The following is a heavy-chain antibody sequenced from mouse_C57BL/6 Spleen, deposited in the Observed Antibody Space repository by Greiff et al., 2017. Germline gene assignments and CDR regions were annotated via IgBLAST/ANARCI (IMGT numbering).Heavy chain of an antibody. Sequence: VQLQQSGAELARPGASVKMSCKASGYTFTSYTMHWVKQRPGQGLEWIGYINPSSGYTKYNQKFKGNATLTADKSSSTAYMQLSSLASEDSAVYYCARSEGFAYWGQGTTLTVSS. V-gene: IGHV1-4*01. J-gene: IGHJ2*01. CDR2: INPSSGYT. CDR1: GYTFTSYT. CDR3: ARSEGFAY.